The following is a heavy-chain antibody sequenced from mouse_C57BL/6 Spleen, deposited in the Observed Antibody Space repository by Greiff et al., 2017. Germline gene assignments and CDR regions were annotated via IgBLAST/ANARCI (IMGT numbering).Heavy chain of an antibody. CDR1: GYTFTSYW. Sequence: QVQLQQSGAELAKPGASVKLSCKASGYTFTSYWMHWVKQRPGQGLEWIGYINPSSGYTKYNQKFKDKDTLTADKSSSTAYMQLSSLTYEDSAVYYCARDSLYDDYYAMDYWGQGTSVTVSS. CDR3: ARDSLYDDYYAMDY. D-gene: IGHD2-3*01. CDR2: INPSSGYT. J-gene: IGHJ4*01. V-gene: IGHV1-7*01.